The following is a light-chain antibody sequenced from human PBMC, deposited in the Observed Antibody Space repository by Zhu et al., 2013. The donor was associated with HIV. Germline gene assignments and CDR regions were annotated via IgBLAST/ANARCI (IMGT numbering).Light chain of an antibody. Sequence: DIQMTQSPSTLSASVGDRVTITCRASQPISRWLAWYQQKPGKAPKLLIYDASNLNTGVPSRFSGRGSGTEFTLTITSLQPEDFASYYCQQYNSYSQTFGQGTKVEIK. CDR3: QQYNSYSQT. V-gene: IGKV1-5*01. CDR2: DAS. CDR1: QPISRW. J-gene: IGKJ1*01.